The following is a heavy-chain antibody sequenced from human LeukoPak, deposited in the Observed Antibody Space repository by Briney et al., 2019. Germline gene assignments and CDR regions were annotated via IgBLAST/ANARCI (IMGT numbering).Heavy chain of an antibody. D-gene: IGHD2-15*01. CDR1: GFSFSSYS. CDR3: ARLYCGGGSCYSTFYYYYYMDV. J-gene: IGHJ6*03. Sequence: PGGSLRLSCAASGFSFSSYSMNWVRQAPGKGLEWVSSVSSSSDYMYYADSVKGRFTISRDNAKNSLYLQMNSPRVEDTALYYCARLYCGGGSCYSTFYYYYYMDVWGKGTTVTVSS. CDR2: VSSSSDYM. V-gene: IGHV3-21*01.